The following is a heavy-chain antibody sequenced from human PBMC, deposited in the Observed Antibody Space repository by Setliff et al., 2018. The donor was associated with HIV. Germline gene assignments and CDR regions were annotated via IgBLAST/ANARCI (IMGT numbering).Heavy chain of an antibody. J-gene: IGHJ4*02. CDR1: GYTFTSYG. Sequence: GASVKVSCKASGYTFTSYGISWVRQAPGQGLEWMGWISAYNGNTNYAQKLQGRVTMTTDTSTSTAHMELRSLRSDDTAVYYCARPYSSSWYPGYYYFDYWGQGTLVTVSS. CDR2: ISAYNGNT. V-gene: IGHV1-18*01. CDR3: ARPYSSSWYPGYYYFDY. D-gene: IGHD6-13*01.